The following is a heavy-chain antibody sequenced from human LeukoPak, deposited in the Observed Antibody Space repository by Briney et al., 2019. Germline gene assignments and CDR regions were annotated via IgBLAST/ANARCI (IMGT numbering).Heavy chain of an antibody. D-gene: IGHD1-26*01. V-gene: IGHV4-59*01. CDR3: ARDRVGATPSWFDP. Sequence: SETLSLTCTVSGGSINSYYWSWIRQPPGKGLEWIGYIYYSGSTNYNPSLKSRVTISVDTSKNQFSLKLSSVTAADTAVYYCARDRVGATPSWFDPWGQGTLVTVSS. J-gene: IGHJ5*02. CDR1: GGSINSYY. CDR2: IYYSGST.